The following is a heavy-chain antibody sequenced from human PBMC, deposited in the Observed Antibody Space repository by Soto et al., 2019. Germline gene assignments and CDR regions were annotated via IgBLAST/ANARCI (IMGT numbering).Heavy chain of an antibody. D-gene: IGHD1-26*01. J-gene: IGHJ5*02. CDR3: ARDIRGGSYSTWFDP. V-gene: IGHV1-18*01. CDR2: ISSYNGNT. CDR1: GYSFTGYG. Sequence: QVQLVQSGVEVKKPGASVKVSCKAPGYSFTGYGISWVRQAPGQGLEWMGWISSYNGNTNYAQKLQGRVTMTTDTTTSTGYIELRRLRSDDTVVYYCARDIRGGSYSTWFDPWGQGTLVIVSS.